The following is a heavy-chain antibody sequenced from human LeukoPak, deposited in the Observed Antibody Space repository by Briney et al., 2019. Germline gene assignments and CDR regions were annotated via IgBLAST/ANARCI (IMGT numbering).Heavy chain of an antibody. D-gene: IGHD3-9*01. V-gene: IGHV4-4*07. Sequence: SETLSLTCTVSGSSITTYTHWGWIRQPAGKGLEWIGRIYTSGSTNYNPSLKSRVTISVDTSKNQFSLKLSSVTAADTAVYYCASTYYDILTGYYMDVWGKGTTVTISS. CDR2: IYTSGST. CDR3: ASTYYDILTGYYMDV. J-gene: IGHJ6*03. CDR1: GSSITTYTH.